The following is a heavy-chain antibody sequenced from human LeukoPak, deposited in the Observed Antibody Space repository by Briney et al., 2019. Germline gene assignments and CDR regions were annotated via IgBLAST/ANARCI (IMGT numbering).Heavy chain of an antibody. CDR2: IRYDGSNQ. J-gene: IGHJ6*03. CDR1: EFSVGSNY. D-gene: IGHD2-15*01. V-gene: IGHV3-30*02. CDR3: VKAGLPVYYYYMDV. Sequence: GGSLRLSSAASEFSVGSNYMTWVRQAPGKGLEWVAFIRYDGSNQYYADSVKGRFTISRDNSKNTLYLQMNSLRAEDTAVYYCVKAGLPVYYYYMDVWGKGTTVTISS.